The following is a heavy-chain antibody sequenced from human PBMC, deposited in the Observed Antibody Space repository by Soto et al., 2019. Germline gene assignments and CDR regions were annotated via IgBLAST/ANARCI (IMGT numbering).Heavy chain of an antibody. CDR1: GFTFSSYG. CDR3: AKDGPGRLDY. V-gene: IGHV3-30*18. Sequence: QVQLVESGGGVVQPGRSLRLSCAASGFTFSSYGMHWVRQAPGKGLEWVAVISYDGSNKYYADSVKGRFTISRDNSKNTLYLQMNSLRAEDTAVYYCAKDGPGRLDYWGQGTLVTVSS. CDR2: ISYDGSNK. J-gene: IGHJ4*02.